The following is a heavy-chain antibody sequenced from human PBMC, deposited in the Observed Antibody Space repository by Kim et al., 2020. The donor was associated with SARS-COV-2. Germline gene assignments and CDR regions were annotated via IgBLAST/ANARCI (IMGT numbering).Heavy chain of an antibody. J-gene: IGHJ4*02. V-gene: IGHV3-43*01. D-gene: IGHD3-22*01. CDR3: AKALGDYYDSSGYLGGY. Sequence: VKGRFTISRDNSKNSLYLQMNSLRTEDTALYYCAKALGDYYDSSGYLGGYWGQGTLVTVSS.